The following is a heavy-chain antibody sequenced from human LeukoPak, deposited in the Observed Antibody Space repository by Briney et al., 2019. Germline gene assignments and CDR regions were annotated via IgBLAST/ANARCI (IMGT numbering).Heavy chain of an antibody. J-gene: IGHJ6*03. Sequence: SETLSLTCTVSGGSISSSSYYWGWIRQPPGKGLEWIGSIYYSGSTYYNPSLKSRVTISVDTSKNQFSLKLSSVTAADTAVYYCARHAVGYYYYYYMDVWGKGTTVTISS. CDR2: IYYSGST. CDR1: GGSISSSSYY. D-gene: IGHD4-23*01. CDR3: ARHAVGYYYYYYMDV. V-gene: IGHV4-39*01.